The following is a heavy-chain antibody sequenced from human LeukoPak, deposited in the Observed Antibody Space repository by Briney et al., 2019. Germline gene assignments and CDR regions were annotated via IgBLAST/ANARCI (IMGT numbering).Heavy chain of an antibody. V-gene: IGHV3-64*04. Sequence: AGGSLRLSCSASGFTFSRYAMHWVRQAPGKGLEYVSGINDNGGRTHYGDSVKGRFSISRDNSQNMVYLQMDSLRAEDTAVYYCTTRLRNHFDYWGQGTQVTVSS. D-gene: IGHD5-12*01. CDR2: INDNGGRT. J-gene: IGHJ4*02. CDR1: GFTFSRYA. CDR3: TTRLRNHFDY.